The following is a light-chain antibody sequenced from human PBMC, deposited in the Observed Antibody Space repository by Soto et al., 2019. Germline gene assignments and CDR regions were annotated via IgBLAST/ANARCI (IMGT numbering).Light chain of an antibody. J-gene: IGLJ2*01. CDR1: SSNIGAGYE. CDR3: QSYDNSLSGVV. Sequence: QSVLTQPPSLSGAPGQRVTISCTGSSSNIGAGYEVHWYQQLPGTAPKLLIYDNTDRPSGVPDRFSGSKSGTSSSLAITGLQAEDEADYYYQSYDNSLSGVVFGGGTKVTVL. V-gene: IGLV1-40*01. CDR2: DNT.